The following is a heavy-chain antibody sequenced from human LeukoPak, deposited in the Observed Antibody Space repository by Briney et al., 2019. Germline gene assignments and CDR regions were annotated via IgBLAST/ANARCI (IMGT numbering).Heavy chain of an antibody. D-gene: IGHD2-2*02. Sequence: SETLSLTCTVSGYSIISGYSWEWIRQPPGKGLEWIGSFHYSGSTYYNPSLMSRVTISGDTSKNQFSLRLSSVTAADTAVYYCARAYCSSTSCYTEGWFDPWGQGTLATVSS. CDR1: GYSIISGYS. CDR2: FHYSGST. CDR3: ARAYCSSTSCYTEGWFDP. V-gene: IGHV4-38-2*02. J-gene: IGHJ5*02.